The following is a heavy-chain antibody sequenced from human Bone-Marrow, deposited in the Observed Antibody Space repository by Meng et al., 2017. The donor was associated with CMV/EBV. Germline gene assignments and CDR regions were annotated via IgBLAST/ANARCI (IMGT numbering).Heavy chain of an antibody. J-gene: IGHJ5*02. Sequence: ASGKVSCKASGYTFTAYYMHWVRQAPGQGLEWMGWINPNSGGTNYAQKFQGRVTMTRDTSISTAYMELSRLRSDDTAVYYCARDRKYCSSTSCSGNWFDPWGQGTLVTVSS. CDR1: GYTFTAYY. CDR2: INPNSGGT. V-gene: IGHV1-2*02. CDR3: ARDRKYCSSTSCSGNWFDP. D-gene: IGHD2-2*01.